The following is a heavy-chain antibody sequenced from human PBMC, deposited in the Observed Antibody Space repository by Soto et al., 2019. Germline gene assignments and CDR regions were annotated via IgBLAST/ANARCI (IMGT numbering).Heavy chain of an antibody. Sequence: QVQLVQSGAEVRKPGASVKLSRKSSEYTFTDYYIHWLRQAPGQGLEWMGLINPSGGSTSYAQKFQGRVTMTRDTSTSTVYMELSSLRSEDTAVYYCATAAYRTSWYDFWGQGTLVTVSS. CDR1: EYTFTDYY. J-gene: IGHJ5*01. V-gene: IGHV1-46*01. CDR2: INPSGGST. CDR3: ATAAYRTSWYDF. D-gene: IGHD2-2*01.